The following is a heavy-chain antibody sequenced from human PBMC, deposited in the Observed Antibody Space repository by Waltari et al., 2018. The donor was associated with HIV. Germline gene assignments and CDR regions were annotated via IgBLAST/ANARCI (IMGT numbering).Heavy chain of an antibody. Sequence: QLQLQESGPGLVKPSETLSLTCTVSGGSISSSSYYWGWIRQPPGKGLEWIGSIYYSGSTYYNPSLKSRVTISVDTSKNQFSLKLSSVTAADTAVYYCARENRYYYDSTRAFDIWGQGTMVTVSS. D-gene: IGHD3-22*01. CDR3: ARENRYYYDSTRAFDI. CDR2: IYYSGST. CDR1: GGSISSSSYY. J-gene: IGHJ3*02. V-gene: IGHV4-39*07.